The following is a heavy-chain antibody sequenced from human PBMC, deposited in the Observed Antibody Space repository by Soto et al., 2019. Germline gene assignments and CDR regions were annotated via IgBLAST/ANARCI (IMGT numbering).Heavy chain of an antibody. D-gene: IGHD1-7*01. J-gene: IGHJ6*02. CDR1: GGSISSYY. CDR2: IYYSGST. Sequence: TSETLSLTCTVSGGSISSYYWSWIRQPPGKGLEWIGYIYYSGSTNYNPSLKSRVTISVDTSKNQFSLKLSSVTAADTAVYYCARDVGPGTTFGIYYYYYGMDVWGQGTTVTVPS. CDR3: ARDVGPGTTFGIYYYYYGMDV. V-gene: IGHV4-59*01.